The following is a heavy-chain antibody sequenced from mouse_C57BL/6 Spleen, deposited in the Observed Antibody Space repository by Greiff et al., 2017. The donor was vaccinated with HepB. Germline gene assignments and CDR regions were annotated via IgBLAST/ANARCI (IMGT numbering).Heavy chain of an antibody. CDR1: GYSITSDY. CDR2: ISYSGST. D-gene: IGHD1-1*01. CDR3: ASYDYYGSSYGYFDV. J-gene: IGHJ1*03. Sequence: VQLKESGPGLAKPSQTLSLTCSVTGYSITSDYWNWIRKFPGNKLEYMGYISYSGSTYYNPSLKSRISITRDTSKNQYYLQLNSVTTEDTATYYCASYDYYGSSYGYFDVWGTGTTVTVSS. V-gene: IGHV3-8*01.